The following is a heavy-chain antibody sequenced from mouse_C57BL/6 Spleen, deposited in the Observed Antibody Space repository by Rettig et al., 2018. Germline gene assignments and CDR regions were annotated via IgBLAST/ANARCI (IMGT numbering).Heavy chain of an antibody. CDR1: GYTFTDYY. CDR2: INPNNGGT. J-gene: IGHJ4*01. CDR3: ARGGDGGLYAMDY. V-gene: IGHV1-26*01. Sequence: EVQLQQSGPELVKPGASVKISCKASGYTFTDYYMNWVKQSHGKSLEWIGDINPNNGGTSYNQKFKGKATLTVDKSSSTAYMELRSLTSEDSAVYYCARGGDGGLYAMDYWGQGTSVTVSS.